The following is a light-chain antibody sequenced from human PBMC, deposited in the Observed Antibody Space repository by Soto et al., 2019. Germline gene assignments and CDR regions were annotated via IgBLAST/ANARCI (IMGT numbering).Light chain of an antibody. Sequence: EIVLTQSPGTLSLSPGERATLSCRASQSVSSNLAWYQQKPGQSPRLLIYGASTRATGVPARFSGSRSGTDFTLTISSLQFKDFAVYDWQQYIKLWTLGQGTKVDIK. CDR1: QSVSSN. V-gene: IGKV3-15*01. CDR2: GAS. J-gene: IGKJ1*01. CDR3: QQYIKLWT.